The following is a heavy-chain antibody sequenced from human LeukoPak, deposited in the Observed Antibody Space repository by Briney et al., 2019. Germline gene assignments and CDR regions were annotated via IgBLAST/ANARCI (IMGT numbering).Heavy chain of an antibody. J-gene: IGHJ4*02. V-gene: IGHV3-23*01. CDR3: ASRVVLASTKSGFDY. CDR2: ITGSGGKT. Sequence: GGSLRLSCAASGFTFSSYAMSWVRQAPGKGLEWVSGITGSGGKTYYADSVKGRFTISRDNSKNTPFLQMNSLRAEDTAVYFCASRVVLASTKSGFDYWGQGTLVTVSS. D-gene: IGHD2/OR15-2a*01. CDR1: GFTFSSYA.